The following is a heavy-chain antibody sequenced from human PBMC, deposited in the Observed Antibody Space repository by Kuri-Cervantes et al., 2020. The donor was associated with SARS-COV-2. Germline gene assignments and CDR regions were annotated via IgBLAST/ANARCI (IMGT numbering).Heavy chain of an antibody. Sequence: ASVKVSCKASGYTFTGYYMHWVRQAPGQGLEWMGWINPNSGGTNYAQRFQGRVTMTRDTSISTAYMELSRLRSDDTAVYYCARGGAGYCSGGSCYLWNWFDPWGQGTLVTVSS. J-gene: IGHJ5*02. CDR2: INPNSGGT. CDR1: GYTFTGYY. CDR3: ARGGAGYCSGGSCYLWNWFDP. D-gene: IGHD2-15*01. V-gene: IGHV1-2*02.